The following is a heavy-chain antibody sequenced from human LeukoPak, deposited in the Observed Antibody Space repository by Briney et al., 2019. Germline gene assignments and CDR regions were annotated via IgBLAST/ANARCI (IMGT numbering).Heavy chain of an antibody. CDR2: IYTSGST. CDR3: ARESYYDILTGYSSIPV. CDR1: GGSISSYY. J-gene: IGHJ4*02. V-gene: IGHV4-4*07. Sequence: SETLSLTCTVSGGSISSYYWSWIRQPAGKGLEWIGRIYTSGSTNYNPSLKSRVTMSVDTSKNQFSLKLSSVTAADTAVYYCARESYYDILTGYSSIPVWGQGTLVTVSS. D-gene: IGHD3-9*01.